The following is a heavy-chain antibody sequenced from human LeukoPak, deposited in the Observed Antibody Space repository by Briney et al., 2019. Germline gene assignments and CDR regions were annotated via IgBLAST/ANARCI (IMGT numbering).Heavy chain of an antibody. D-gene: IGHD2-2*01. CDR1: GFTFSSYG. CDR2: IWYDGSNK. V-gene: IGHV3-33*01. Sequence: GGSLRLSCAASGFTFSSYGMHWVRQAPGKGLEWVAVIWYDGSNKYYADSVKGRFTISRDNSKSTLYLQMNSLRAEDTAVYYCARVYSTSCPDYWGQGTLVTVSS. CDR3: ARVYSTSCPDY. J-gene: IGHJ4*02.